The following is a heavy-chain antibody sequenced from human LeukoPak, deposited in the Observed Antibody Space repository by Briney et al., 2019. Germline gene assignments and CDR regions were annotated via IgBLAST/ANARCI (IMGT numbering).Heavy chain of an antibody. CDR3: ARVRSSGYYSINDY. V-gene: IGHV1-18*01. Sequence: ASVKVSCKASGYTFTCYGISWVRQAPGQGLEWMGWISAYNGNTNYAQKLQGRVTMTTDTSTSTAYMELRSLRSDDTAVYYCARVRSSGYYSINDYWGQGTLVTVSS. J-gene: IGHJ4*02. CDR2: ISAYNGNT. D-gene: IGHD3-22*01. CDR1: GYTFTCYG.